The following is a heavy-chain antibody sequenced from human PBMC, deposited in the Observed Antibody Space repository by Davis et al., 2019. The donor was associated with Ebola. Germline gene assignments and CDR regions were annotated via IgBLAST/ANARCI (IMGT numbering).Heavy chain of an antibody. V-gene: IGHV3-21*01. J-gene: IGHJ4*02. CDR2: ISSSSSYI. CDR1: GFTFGDYA. CDR3: ARWGQGSSWHVDY. D-gene: IGHD6-13*01. Sequence: GSLKISCTASGFTFGDYAMSWVRQAPGKGLEWVSSISSSSSYIYQADSVKGRFTISRDNAKNSLYLQMNSLRAEDTAVYYCARWGQGSSWHVDYWGQGTLVTVSS.